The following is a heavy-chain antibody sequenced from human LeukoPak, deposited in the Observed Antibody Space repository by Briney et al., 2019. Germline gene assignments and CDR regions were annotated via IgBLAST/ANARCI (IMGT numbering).Heavy chain of an antibody. Sequence: GGSLRLSCAASGFTFSSYSMNWVRQAPGKGLEWVSYISSSSSTIYYADSVKGRFTISRDNAKNSLYLQLNSLRAEDTAVYYCARGTSSSGWYPSPDYWGQGTLVTVSS. CDR2: ISSSSSTI. J-gene: IGHJ4*02. V-gene: IGHV3-48*01. CDR1: GFTFSSYS. CDR3: ARGTSSSGWYPSPDY. D-gene: IGHD6-19*01.